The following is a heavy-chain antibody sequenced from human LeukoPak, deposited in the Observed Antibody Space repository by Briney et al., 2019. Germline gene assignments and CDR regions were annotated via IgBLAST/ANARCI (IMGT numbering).Heavy chain of an antibody. CDR3: ASLAVAGLSEGY. Sequence: SETLSLTCTVSGGSISSDSYYWAWIRQPPGKGLEWIASIYYSGSTYYNPSLKSRVTITVDTSRNQFSLKLSSVTAADTAVYYCASLAVAGLSEGYWGQGTLVIVSS. J-gene: IGHJ4*02. V-gene: IGHV4-39*01. CDR1: GGSISSDSYY. D-gene: IGHD6-19*01. CDR2: IYYSGST.